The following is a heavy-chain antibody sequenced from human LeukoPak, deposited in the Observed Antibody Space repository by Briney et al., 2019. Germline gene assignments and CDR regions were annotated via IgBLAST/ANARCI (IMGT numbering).Heavy chain of an antibody. D-gene: IGHD3-10*01. CDR3: AKDHVLLWYGELSYYGMDV. Sequence: GGSLRLSCAASGFTFSSYAMSWVRQAPGKGLEWVSAISGSGGSTYYADSVKGRFTISRDNSKNTLYLQMNSLRAEDTAVYYCAKDHVLLWYGELSYYGMDVWGQGTTVTVSS. J-gene: IGHJ6*02. CDR2: ISGSGGST. CDR1: GFTFSSYA. V-gene: IGHV3-23*01.